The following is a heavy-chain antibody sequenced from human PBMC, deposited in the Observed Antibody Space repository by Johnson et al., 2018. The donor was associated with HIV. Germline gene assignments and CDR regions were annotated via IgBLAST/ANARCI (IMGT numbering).Heavy chain of an antibody. V-gene: IGHV3-30*19. Sequence: HVQLVESGGGVVQPGRSLRLSCTTSGFIFSSYGMHWVRQSPGKGLEWVTIISYDGSNKYYADSVKGRFTISRDNSKNTLSLQMNSLRVEDTAMYYCAKDPGRRDPHAFDIWGQGTMVTVSS. CDR1: GFIFSSYG. D-gene: IGHD2-15*01. CDR2: ISYDGSNK. CDR3: AKDPGRRDPHAFDI. J-gene: IGHJ3*02.